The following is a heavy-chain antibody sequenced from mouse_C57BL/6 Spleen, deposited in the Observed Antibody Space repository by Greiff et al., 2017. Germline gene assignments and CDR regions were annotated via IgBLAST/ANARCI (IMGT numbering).Heavy chain of an antibody. CDR3: ASYYYGNAMDY. D-gene: IGHD1-1*01. V-gene: IGHV5-17*01. J-gene: IGHJ4*01. CDR1: GFTFSDYG. Sequence: DVMLVESGGGLVKPGGSLKLSCAASGFTFSDYGMHWVRQAPEKGLEWVAYISSGSSTIYYADTVKGRFTISRDNAKNTLFLQMTSLRSEDTAMYYCASYYYGNAMDYWGQGTSVTVSS. CDR2: ISSGSSTI.